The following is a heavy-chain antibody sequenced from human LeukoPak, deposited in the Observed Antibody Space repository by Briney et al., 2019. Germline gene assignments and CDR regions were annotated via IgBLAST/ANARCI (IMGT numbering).Heavy chain of an antibody. CDR3: ARDKMTTVTTGIFDY. D-gene: IGHD4-17*01. J-gene: IGHJ4*02. Sequence: ASVKVSCKASGYTFTGYYMHWVRQAPGQGLEWMGWINPNSGGTNYAQKLQGRVTMTTDTSTSTAYMELRSLRSDDTAVYYCARDKMTTVTTGIFDYWGQGTLVTVSS. CDR2: INPNSGGT. V-gene: IGHV1-2*02. CDR1: GYTFTGYY.